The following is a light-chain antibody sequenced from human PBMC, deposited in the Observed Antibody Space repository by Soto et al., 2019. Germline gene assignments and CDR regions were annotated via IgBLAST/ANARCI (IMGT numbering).Light chain of an antibody. V-gene: IGKV3-15*01. CDR2: GAS. CDR1: QSVTSN. J-gene: IGKJ4*01. Sequence: EIVMTQSPATLSVSPGDRATLSCRASQSVTSNLAWYQQKPGQAPRLLIYGASTRATGIPARFSGSGSWADFTLTISRLEPEDFAVYYCQQYGSSITFGGGTKVDI. CDR3: QQYGSSIT.